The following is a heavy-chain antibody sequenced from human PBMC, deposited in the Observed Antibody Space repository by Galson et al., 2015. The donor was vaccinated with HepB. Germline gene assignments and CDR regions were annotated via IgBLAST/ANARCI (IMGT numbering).Heavy chain of an antibody. CDR1: GYTFTSIY. Sequence: SVKVSCKASGYTFTSIYFHWVRQAPGQGLEWMGIINPDGGDTTYAQKFQGRVTLTRDTSTSTLYMELSCLTSEDTAVYYCARDLVRYTGLAYWGQGTLVTVSS. D-gene: IGHD1-14*01. J-gene: IGHJ4*02. V-gene: IGHV1-46*01. CDR2: INPDGGDT. CDR3: ARDLVRYTGLAY.